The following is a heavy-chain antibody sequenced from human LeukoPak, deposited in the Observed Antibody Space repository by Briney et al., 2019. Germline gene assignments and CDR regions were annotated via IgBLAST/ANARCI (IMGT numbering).Heavy chain of an antibody. Sequence: PGGSLRLSCAASGFTFSSYGMHWVRQAPGKGLEWVAFIRYDGSNKYYADSVKGRFTISRDNSKNTLYLQMNSLRAEDTAVYYCARDYSTGWHYFDNWGQGTLVTVSS. CDR1: GFTFSSYG. CDR3: ARDYSTGWHYFDN. V-gene: IGHV3-30*02. D-gene: IGHD6-19*01. CDR2: IRYDGSNK. J-gene: IGHJ4*02.